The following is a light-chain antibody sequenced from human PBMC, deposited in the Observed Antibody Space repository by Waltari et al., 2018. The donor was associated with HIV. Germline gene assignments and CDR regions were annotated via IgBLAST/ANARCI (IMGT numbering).Light chain of an antibody. Sequence: QSMLTPPPSVSATSGQRVTISCSGSSSNIGNNHRSWYQLVPGTGPRLLIYDNDKRPSDTPDRFSASKSGTSGTLVISDLQTGDEADYFCATWDSALSGVLVGGGTSVIVL. J-gene: IGLJ2*01. V-gene: IGLV1-51*01. CDR2: DND. CDR1: SSNIGNNH. CDR3: ATWDSALSGVL.